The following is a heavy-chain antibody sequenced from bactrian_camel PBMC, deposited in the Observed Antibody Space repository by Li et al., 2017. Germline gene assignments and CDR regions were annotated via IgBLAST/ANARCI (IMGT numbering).Heavy chain of an antibody. V-gene: IGHV3S40*01. CDR2: INSDGSTT. D-gene: IGHD6*01. CDR1: GFTFSANY. J-gene: IGHJ7*01. Sequence: VQLVESGGALVQPGGSLRLSCIASGFTFSANYMFWVRQAPGKGLEWVSTINSDGSTTYYATSVQGRFFISRDNAKNTVYLQMSSLKPDDTAVYYCVRGYGGTWIYGMDYWGKGTQVTVS.